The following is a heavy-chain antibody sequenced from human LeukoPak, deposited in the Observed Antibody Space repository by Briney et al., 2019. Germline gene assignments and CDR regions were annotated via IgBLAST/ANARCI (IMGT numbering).Heavy chain of an antibody. CDR3: ARGGYCSSTSCYPGYNWFDP. CDR1: GFTFSSYW. CDR2: INSDGSST. J-gene: IGHJ5*02. V-gene: IGHV3-74*01. Sequence: GGSLRLSCAASGFTFSSYWMHWVRQAPGKGLVWVSRINSDGSSTSYADSVKGRFTISRDNAKSTLYLQMNSLRAEDTAVYYCARGGYCSSTSCYPGYNWFDPWGQGTLVTVSS. D-gene: IGHD2-2*01.